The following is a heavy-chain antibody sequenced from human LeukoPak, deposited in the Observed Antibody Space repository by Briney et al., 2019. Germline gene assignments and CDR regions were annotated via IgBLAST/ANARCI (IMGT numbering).Heavy chain of an antibody. CDR3: ARGDTAIVT. CDR1: GGSFSGCY. Sequence: SETLSLTCAVYGGSFSGCYWSWIRQPPGKGLEWIGEINHSGSTNYNPSLKSRVTISVDTSKNQFSLKLSSVTAADTAVYYCARGDTAIVTWGQGTLVTVSS. V-gene: IGHV4-34*01. D-gene: IGHD5-18*01. CDR2: INHSGST. J-gene: IGHJ4*02.